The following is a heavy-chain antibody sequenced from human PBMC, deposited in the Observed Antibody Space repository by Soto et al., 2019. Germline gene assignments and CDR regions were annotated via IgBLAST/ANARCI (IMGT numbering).Heavy chain of an antibody. Sequence: ASVKVSCKASGYTFTSYYMHWVRQAPGQGLEWMGIINPSGGSTSYAQKFQGRVTMTRDTSTSTVYMELSSLRSEDTAVYYCARGRKYYYDSSGYYYGDFDYWGQGTLVTVSS. J-gene: IGHJ4*02. D-gene: IGHD3-22*01. CDR2: INPSGGST. CDR3: ARGRKYYYDSSGYYYGDFDY. V-gene: IGHV1-46*03. CDR1: GYTFTSYY.